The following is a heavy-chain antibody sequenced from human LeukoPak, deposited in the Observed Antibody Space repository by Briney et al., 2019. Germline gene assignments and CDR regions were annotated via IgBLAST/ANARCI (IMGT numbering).Heavy chain of an antibody. Sequence: PGGSLRLSCEASGFTFSNYWMTWVRQAPGKGLEWVANIKQDESEKNYVESVKGRFLISRDNAMKSLYLQMNSLRVEDTAVYYCARVFWGIFEDAYYFNMDVWGKGTTVTVSS. CDR2: IKQDESEK. D-gene: IGHD3-16*01. CDR1: GFTFSNYW. CDR3: ARVFWGIFEDAYYFNMDV. V-gene: IGHV3-7*01. J-gene: IGHJ6*03.